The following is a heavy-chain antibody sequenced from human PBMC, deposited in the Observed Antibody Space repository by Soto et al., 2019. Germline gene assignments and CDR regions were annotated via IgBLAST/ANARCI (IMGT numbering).Heavy chain of an antibody. D-gene: IGHD6-13*01. Sequence: EVQLVESGGGLVQPGRSLRLSCAASGFTFDDYAMHWVRQAPGKGLEWVSGISWNSGSIGYADSVKGRFTISRDNAKNSLYLQMNSLRAEDTALYYCAKDGEGAAAGISNWFDPWGQGTLVTVSS. CDR1: GFTFDDYA. J-gene: IGHJ5*02. V-gene: IGHV3-9*01. CDR2: ISWNSGSI. CDR3: AKDGEGAAAGISNWFDP.